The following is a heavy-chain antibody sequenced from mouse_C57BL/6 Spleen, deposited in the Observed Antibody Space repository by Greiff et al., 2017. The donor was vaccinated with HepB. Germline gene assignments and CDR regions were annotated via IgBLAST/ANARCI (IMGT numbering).Heavy chain of an antibody. J-gene: IGHJ2*01. D-gene: IGHD2-1*01. CDR3: ARSTYGNYFDY. Sequence: VQLQQPGAELVKPGASVKLSCKASGFTFTSYWMHWVKQRPGRGLEWIGRIDPNSGGTKYNEKFKSKATLTVDKPSSTAYMQLSSLKSEDSAVYYCARSTYGNYFDYWGKGTTRTVHS. CDR1: GFTFTSYW. CDR2: IDPNSGGT. V-gene: IGHV1-72*01.